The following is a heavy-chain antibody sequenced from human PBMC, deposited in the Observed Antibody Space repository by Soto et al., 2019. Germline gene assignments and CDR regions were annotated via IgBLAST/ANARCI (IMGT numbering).Heavy chain of an antibody. V-gene: IGHV1-2*02. CDR3: ARILSEEVGALHY. J-gene: IGHJ4*02. CDR2: IHPNSAGT. CDR1: GYTFTGYH. Sequence: QVQLVQSGAEVKKPGASVKVSCKASGYTFTGYHMHWVRQAPGQGLEWMGWIHPNSAGTNSAQKFQGRVTITRDTSISTAYMELSRLLSDDTAVYYCARILSEEVGALHYWGQGTLVTVSS. D-gene: IGHD1-26*01.